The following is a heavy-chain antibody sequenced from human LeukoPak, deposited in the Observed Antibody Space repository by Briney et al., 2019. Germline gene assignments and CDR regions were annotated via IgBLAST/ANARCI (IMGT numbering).Heavy chain of an antibody. Sequence: SETLSLTCTVSGGSISSYYWSWIRQPPGKGLEWIGEINHSGSTNYNPSLKSRVTISVDTSKNQFSLKLSSVTAADTAVYYCARVVPAATHDAFDIWGQGTMVTVSS. CDR1: GGSISSYY. V-gene: IGHV4-34*01. CDR2: INHSGST. D-gene: IGHD2-2*01. J-gene: IGHJ3*02. CDR3: ARVVPAATHDAFDI.